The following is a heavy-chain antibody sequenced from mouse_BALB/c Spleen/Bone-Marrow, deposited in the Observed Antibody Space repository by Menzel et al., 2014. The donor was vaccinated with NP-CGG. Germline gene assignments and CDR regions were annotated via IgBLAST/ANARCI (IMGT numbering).Heavy chain of an antibody. CDR2: INPSNGGT. CDR3: TRGDFLYYYVMDY. J-gene: IGHJ4*01. V-gene: IGHV1S81*02. D-gene: IGHD2-13*01. Sequence: QVQLQQSGAELVKPGASVKLSCKASGYTFTNYYIYWVKQRPGQGLEWIGEINPSNGGTNFNEKFKSKATLTVDKSSSTAKMQLSSLTSEDSAVYYCTRGDFLYYYVMDYWGQGTSVTVPS. CDR1: GYTFTNYY.